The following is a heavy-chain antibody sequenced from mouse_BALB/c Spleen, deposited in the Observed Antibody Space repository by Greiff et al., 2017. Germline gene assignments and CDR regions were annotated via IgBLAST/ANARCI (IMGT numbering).Heavy chain of an antibody. CDR2: IYPGDGDT. J-gene: IGHJ3*01. CDR1: GYAFSSYW. CDR3: ARGGDYEVFAD. Sequence: QVQLQQSGAELVRPGSSVKISCKASGYAFSSYWMHWVKQRPGQGLEWIGQIYPGDGDTNYNGKFKGKATLTADKSSSTAYMQLSSLTSEDSAVYFCARGGDYEVFADWGQGTLVTVSA. V-gene: IGHV1-80*01. D-gene: IGHD2-4*01.